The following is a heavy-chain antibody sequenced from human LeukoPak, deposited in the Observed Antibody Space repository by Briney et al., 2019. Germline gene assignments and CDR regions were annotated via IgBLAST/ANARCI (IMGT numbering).Heavy chain of an antibody. CDR2: INPSGGRT. Sequence: ASVKVSCKACGYTFISCYIHWVRQAPGQGLEWMGIINPSGGRTGNAQKSQGRATMTRDTSISTAYMELSRLRSDDTAVYYCARWLANYYYMDVWGKGTTVTISS. J-gene: IGHJ6*03. CDR3: ARWLANYYYMDV. V-gene: IGHV1-46*01. CDR1: GYTFISCY. D-gene: IGHD6-19*01.